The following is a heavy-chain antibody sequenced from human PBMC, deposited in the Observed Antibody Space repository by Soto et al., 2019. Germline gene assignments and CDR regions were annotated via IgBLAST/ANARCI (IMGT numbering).Heavy chain of an antibody. D-gene: IGHD2-2*01. CDR3: ASFGEVPAARTYYYYYMDV. J-gene: IGHJ6*03. Sequence: LRLSCAASGFTFSSYAMSWVRQAPGKGLEWVSAISGSGGSTYYADSVKGRFTISRDNSKNTLYLQMNSLRAEDTAVYYCASFGEVPAARTYYYYYMDVWGKGTTVTVSS. CDR2: ISGSGGST. V-gene: IGHV3-23*01. CDR1: GFTFSSYA.